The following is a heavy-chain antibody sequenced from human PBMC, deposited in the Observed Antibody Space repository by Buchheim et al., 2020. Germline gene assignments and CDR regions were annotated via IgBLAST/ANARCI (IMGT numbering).Heavy chain of an antibody. D-gene: IGHD3-22*01. V-gene: IGHV4-59*01. Sequence: QVQLQESGPGLVKPSETLSLTCTVSGGSISSNYWSWIRHPPGKGLEWIGYIYHSGITNYNPSLKSRVTISVDTSKNQFSLKLSSVTAADTAVYYCARLGYYDSLVDPWGQGTL. CDR1: GGSISSNY. CDR3: ARLGYYDSLVDP. J-gene: IGHJ5*02. CDR2: IYHSGIT.